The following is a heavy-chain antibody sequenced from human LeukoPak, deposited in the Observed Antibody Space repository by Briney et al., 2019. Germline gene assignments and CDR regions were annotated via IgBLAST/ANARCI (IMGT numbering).Heavy chain of an antibody. D-gene: IGHD2-8*01. Sequence: PGGSLTLSCAASGFSFSIHGMGWVRRAPGKGLEWVSGINWNGGSTNYADSVKGRFTISRDNAKNSLFLQLNSLRAEDTALYHCARTSVAIMGNYYYYMDVWGKGTTVTVSS. CDR3: ARTSVAIMGNYYYYMDV. J-gene: IGHJ6*03. V-gene: IGHV3-20*01. CDR1: GFSFSIHG. CDR2: INWNGGST.